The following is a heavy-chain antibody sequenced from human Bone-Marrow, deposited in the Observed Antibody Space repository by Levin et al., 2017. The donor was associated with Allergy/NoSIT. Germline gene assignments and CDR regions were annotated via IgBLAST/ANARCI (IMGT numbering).Heavy chain of an antibody. V-gene: IGHV1-2*02. D-gene: IGHD6-13*01. CDR1: GYTFTGYY. Sequence: GESLKISCKASGYTFTGYYMHWVRQAPGQGLEWMGWINPNSGGTNYAQKFQGRVTMTRDTSISTAYMELSRLRSDDTAVYYCARSRLGGYSRWADAFDCWGQGTMVTVSS. CDR3: ARSRLGGYSRWADAFDC. CDR2: INPNSGGT. J-gene: IGHJ3*01.